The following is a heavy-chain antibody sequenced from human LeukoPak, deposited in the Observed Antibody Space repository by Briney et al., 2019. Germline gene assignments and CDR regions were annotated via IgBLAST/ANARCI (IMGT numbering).Heavy chain of an antibody. CDR2: INPNSSGK. CDR3: ARGVLLEWLWIAGDSFDI. CDR1: RYTFTCYY. D-gene: IGHD3-3*01. V-gene: IGHV1-2*02. J-gene: IGHJ3*02. Sequence: GASVKVSCMASRYTFTCYYMHWVGQAPGQGLEWRGWINPNSSGKNYAQKIQGRVTITTEETTSTAYMEMSSLRSEDTALYYCARGVLLEWLWIAGDSFDIWGQGTMVTVSS.